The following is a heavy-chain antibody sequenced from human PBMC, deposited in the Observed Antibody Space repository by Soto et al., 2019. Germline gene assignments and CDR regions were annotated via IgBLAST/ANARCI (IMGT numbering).Heavy chain of an antibody. J-gene: IGHJ4*02. CDR3: NRGSEYDFWSGYL. CDR2: IVPMFGTS. Sequence: QERLVQSGAEVMKPGSSVKVSCKVTGGTSTRYAINWMRQAPGQGLEWMGGIVPMFGTSKYAQKFQGRVTITADTSTNTAYMELRSLRSEDTAVYYCNRGSEYDFWSGYLWGQGTLVSVSS. CDR1: GGTSTRYA. D-gene: IGHD3-3*01. V-gene: IGHV1-69*06.